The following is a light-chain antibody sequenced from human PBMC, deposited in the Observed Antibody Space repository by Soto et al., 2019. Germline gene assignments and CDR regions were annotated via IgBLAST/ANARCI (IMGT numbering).Light chain of an antibody. CDR3: QQYYSTPWT. Sequence: DIVMTQSPLSLPVTPGEPASISCRSSQSLLHSNGYNYLDWYQQKPGQPPKLLIHWASIRESGVPDRFSGSGSGTDFTLTINSLQAEDVAVYYCQQYYSTPWTFGQGTKV. CDR1: QSLLHSNGYNY. J-gene: IGKJ1*01. V-gene: IGKV4-1*01. CDR2: WAS.